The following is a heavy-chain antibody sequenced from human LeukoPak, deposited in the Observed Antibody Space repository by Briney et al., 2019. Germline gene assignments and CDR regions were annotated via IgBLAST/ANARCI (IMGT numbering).Heavy chain of an antibody. V-gene: IGHV4-59*01. Sequence: SETLSLTCTVSGGSISSYYWSWIRQPPGKGLEWIGYIYYSGGTNYNPSLKSRVTISVGTSKDQFSLKLSSVTAADTAVYYCARVGTQRRYYFDYWGQGTLVTVSS. CDR1: GGSISSYY. D-gene: IGHD1-1*01. J-gene: IGHJ4*02. CDR2: IYYSGGT. CDR3: ARVGTQRRYYFDY.